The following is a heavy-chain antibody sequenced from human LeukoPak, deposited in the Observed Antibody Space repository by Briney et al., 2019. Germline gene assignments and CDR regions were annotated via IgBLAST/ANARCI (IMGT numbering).Heavy chain of an antibody. J-gene: IGHJ6*03. CDR3: ARVKMGATVSDYYYYYMDV. CDR1: GFTFSDYT. D-gene: IGHD1-26*01. Sequence: GGSLRLSCAASGFTFSDYTIHWVRQAPGKRLQSVSAITSNGAYKHYADSVKGRFTISRDNSRNAVFLQMGGLRIEDMAVYYCARVKMGATVSDYYYYYMDVWGKGTTVTVSS. CDR2: ITSNGAYK. V-gene: IGHV3-64*02.